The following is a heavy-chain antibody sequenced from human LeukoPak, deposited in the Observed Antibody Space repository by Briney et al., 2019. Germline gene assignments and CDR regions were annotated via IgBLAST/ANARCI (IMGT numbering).Heavy chain of an antibody. CDR1: GGSISSGSYY. CDR3: ARRSVDFGDGTFDF. J-gene: IGHJ4*02. CDR2: IDYSGNT. V-gene: IGHV4-39*02. Sequence: SETLSLTCTVSGGSISSGSYYWSWIRQPPGRGLEWIGKIDYSGNTYYSPSLKSRVTISVDTSKNHFSLKLNSVTAADTGVYYCARRSVDFGDGTFDFWGQGTLVTVSS. D-gene: IGHD4-17*01.